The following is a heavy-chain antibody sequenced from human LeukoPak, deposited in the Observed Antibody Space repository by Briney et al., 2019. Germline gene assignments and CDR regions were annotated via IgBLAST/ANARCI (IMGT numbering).Heavy chain of an antibody. D-gene: IGHD6-19*01. V-gene: IGHV4-4*02. CDR1: GGSISSLNL. Sequence: PSETLSLTCIVSGGSISSLNLWSWLRPPPGKGLEWIGEMYLGGTTNFNPSLKSRVTILIDKSKNQLSLQLTSVTAADTAVYYCAGLEGRYSTDWFYFFGYWGQGALVTVSS. CDR2: MYLGGTT. J-gene: IGHJ4*02. CDR3: AGLEGRYSTDWFYFFGY.